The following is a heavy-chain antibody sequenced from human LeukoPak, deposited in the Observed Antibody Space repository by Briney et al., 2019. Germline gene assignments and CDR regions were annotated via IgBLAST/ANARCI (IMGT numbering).Heavy chain of an antibody. Sequence: PGTSLRLSCAASGFTFTSYGMHWVRQAPGKGLEWVALITYDGYYKYYSDSVKGRFTISSDTSKNTLYLQMNSLRAEDTAVYYCARDRSPVVRASPMGYWGQGTLVTVSS. CDR1: GFTFTSYG. D-gene: IGHD3-10*01. CDR2: ITYDGYYK. CDR3: ARDRSPVVRASPMGY. J-gene: IGHJ4*02. V-gene: IGHV3-30*03.